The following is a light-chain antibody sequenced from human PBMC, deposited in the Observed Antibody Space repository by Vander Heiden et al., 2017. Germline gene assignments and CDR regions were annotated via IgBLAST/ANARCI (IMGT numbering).Light chain of an antibody. CDR1: TSNLGTNF. CDR2: RND. J-gene: IGLJ2*01. CDR3: AVWDDSLNVI. Sequence: QSVVTQAPSASWTPGQSVTISCSGSTSNLGTNFLSCYPQPTGTAPKLLSYRNDQRPSGVRDRFSGSKSGTSASLAISGLRSEDEADYYCAVWDDSLNVIFGGGTKMTVL. V-gene: IGLV1-47*01.